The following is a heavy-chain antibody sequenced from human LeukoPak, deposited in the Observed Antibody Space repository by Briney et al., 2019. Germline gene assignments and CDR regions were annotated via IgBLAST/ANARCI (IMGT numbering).Heavy chain of an antibody. J-gene: IGHJ4*02. V-gene: IGHV3-21*04. CDR2: ISSSSSYI. Sequence: GALRLSCAASGFTFSSYSMNWVRQAPGKGLEWVSSISSSSSYIYYADSVKGRFTISRDNAKNSLYLQMNSLRAEDTAVYYCARMRSVVPAAIGYWGQGTLVTVSS. D-gene: IGHD2-2*01. CDR1: GFTFSSYS. CDR3: ARMRSVVPAAIGY.